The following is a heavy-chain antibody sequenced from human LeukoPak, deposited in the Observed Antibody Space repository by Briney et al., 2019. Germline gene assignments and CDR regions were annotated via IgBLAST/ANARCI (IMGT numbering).Heavy chain of an antibody. CDR1: GYTFTSYG. V-gene: IGHV1-18*01. CDR3: ARDPRLIADYYGSGSSGTHFDY. J-gene: IGHJ4*02. CDR2: ISAYNGNT. Sequence: GASVNVSCKASGYTFTSYGISWVRQAPGQGLEWMGWISAYNGNTNYAQKLQGRVTMTTDTSTSTAYMELRSLTSDDTAVYYCARDPRLIADYYGSGSSGTHFDYWGQGTLVTVSS. D-gene: IGHD3-10*01.